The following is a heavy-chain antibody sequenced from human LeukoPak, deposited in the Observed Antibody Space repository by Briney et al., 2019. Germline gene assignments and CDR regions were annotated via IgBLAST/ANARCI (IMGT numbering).Heavy chain of an antibody. CDR2: ISYDGSNK. CDR1: GFTFSSYG. V-gene: IGHV3-30*03. CDR3: ARDQKKKGDYYDFWSGYYSPYYYYMDV. J-gene: IGHJ6*03. Sequence: PGRSLRLSCAASGFTFSSYGMHWVRQAPGKGLEWVAVISYDGSNKYYADSVKGRFTISRDNSKNTLYLQMNSLRSDDTAVYYCARDQKKKGDYYDFWSGYYSPYYYYMDVWGKGTTVTVSS. D-gene: IGHD3-3*01.